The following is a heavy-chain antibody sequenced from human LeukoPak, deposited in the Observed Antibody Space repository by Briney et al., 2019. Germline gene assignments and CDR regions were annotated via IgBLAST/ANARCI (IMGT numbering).Heavy chain of an antibody. CDR1: GFTVSSNY. D-gene: IGHD3-22*01. J-gene: IGHJ4*02. Sequence: GGSLRLSCAASGFTVSSNYMSWVRQAPGKGLEWVSAISGSGGSTYYADSVKGRFTISRDNSKNTLYLQMNSLRAEDTAVYYCAKAAGITMIVVVDGAFDYWGQGTLVTVSS. CDR2: ISGSGGST. CDR3: AKAAGITMIVVVDGAFDY. V-gene: IGHV3-23*01.